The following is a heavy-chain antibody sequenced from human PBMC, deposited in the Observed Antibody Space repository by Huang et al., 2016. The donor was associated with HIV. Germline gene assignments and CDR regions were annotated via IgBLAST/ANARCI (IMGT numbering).Heavy chain of an antibody. D-gene: IGHD2-2*01. Sequence: QVQLAQSGAEVKKPGSSVKVSCKASGGSFSNHVFSWVRQGPGQGLEWMGGNLPSLGTTNYAQKVQGRVTSTADETTGTGDLELSSLRSEDTAVYFCARERNVVVVPHTINFFDYWGQGTLVTVSS. CDR3: ARERNVVVVPHTINFFDY. J-gene: IGHJ4*02. V-gene: IGHV1-69*01. CDR2: NLPSLGTT. CDR1: GGSFSNHV.